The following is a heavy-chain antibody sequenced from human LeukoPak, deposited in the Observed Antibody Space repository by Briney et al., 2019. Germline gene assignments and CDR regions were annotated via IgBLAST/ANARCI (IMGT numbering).Heavy chain of an antibody. CDR3: ATKDGVPDTYAGYFFGMDV. V-gene: IGHV1-69*04. CDR2: IIPIVNMA. J-gene: IGHJ6*02. Sequence: GSSVKDSCRATGGTSNNFAFNWVRQAPGQGLEWMGRIIPIVNMADYAQKFQGRVTIIADKSSNTAYMELSSLRSEDTAVYYCATKDGVPDTYAGYFFGMDVWGQGTTVTVSS. D-gene: IGHD2-15*01. CDR1: GGTSNNFA.